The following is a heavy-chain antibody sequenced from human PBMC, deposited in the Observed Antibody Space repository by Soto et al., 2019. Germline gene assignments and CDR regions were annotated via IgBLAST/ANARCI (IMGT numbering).Heavy chain of an antibody. J-gene: IGHJ5*02. V-gene: IGHV4-34*01. CDR1: GGSFSGYY. CDR2: INHSGST. CDR3: ARGWPRAIAAAPGSNWFDP. Sequence: SETLSLTCAVYGGSFSGYYWSWIRQPPGKGLEWIGEINHSGSTNYNPSLKSRVTISVDTSKNQFSLKLSSVTAADTAVYYCARGWPRAIAAAPGSNWFDPWGQGTLATVSS. D-gene: IGHD6-13*01.